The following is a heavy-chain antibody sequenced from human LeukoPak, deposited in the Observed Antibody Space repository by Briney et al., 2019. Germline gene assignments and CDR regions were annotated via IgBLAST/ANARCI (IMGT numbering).Heavy chain of an antibody. D-gene: IGHD4-23*01. Sequence: PGGPLRLSWSAFGFPFSSYAMHWVRQAPGKGLEYVSAISSNGVSTYYADSVKGRFTISRDNSKNTLYLQMSSLRAEDTAVYYCVKDKNYGGNSYYLDYWGQRTLVTVSS. CDR1: GFPFSSYA. V-gene: IGHV3-64D*06. CDR3: VKDKNYGGNSYYLDY. J-gene: IGHJ4*02. CDR2: ISSNGVST.